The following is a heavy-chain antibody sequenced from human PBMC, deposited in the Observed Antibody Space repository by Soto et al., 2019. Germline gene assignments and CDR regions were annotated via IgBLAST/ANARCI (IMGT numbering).Heavy chain of an antibody. J-gene: IGHJ4*02. Sequence: GGSLRLSCAVSGFRLRDYWMRWVRQAPGKGLEWVSIISKDGSGTIYADSVKGRFTASRDNSKSRLYLQMNSMRVDDTPMYYGVKDYNWDDPGWGQGTVVTVSS. CDR2: ISKDGSGT. V-gene: IGHV3-23*01. CDR1: GFRLRDYW. CDR3: VKDYNWDDPG. D-gene: IGHD1-20*01.